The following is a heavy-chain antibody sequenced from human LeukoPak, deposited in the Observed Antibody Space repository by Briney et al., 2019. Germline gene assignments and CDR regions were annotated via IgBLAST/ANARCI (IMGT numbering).Heavy chain of an antibody. CDR2: ITGSSSTM. V-gene: IGHV3-48*01. CDR1: GFTFSNYN. D-gene: IGHD6-13*01. Sequence: GGSLRLSCAASGFTFSNYNMTWVRQAPGKGLEWVSYITGSSSTMYYADSVKGRFTISRDNAKNSLYLQMNSLRAEDTAVYYCAREPTYSSSWHTSCDYWGQGTLVTVSS. CDR3: AREPTYSSSWHTSCDY. J-gene: IGHJ4*02.